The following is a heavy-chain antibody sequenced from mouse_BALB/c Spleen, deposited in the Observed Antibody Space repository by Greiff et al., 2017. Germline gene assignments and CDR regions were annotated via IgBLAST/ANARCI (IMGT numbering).Heavy chain of an antibody. D-gene: IGHD1-1*01. CDR2: IDPSDSET. Sequence: QVQLKESGPQLVRPGASVKISCKASGYSFTSYWMHWVKQRPGQGLEWIGMIDPSDSETRLNQKFKDKATLTVDKSSSTAYMQLSSPTSEDSAVYYCASPSSYYYGSSRYAMDYWGQGTSVTVSS. J-gene: IGHJ4*01. CDR3: ASPSSYYYGSSRYAMDY. CDR1: GYSFTSYW. V-gene: IGHV1S126*01.